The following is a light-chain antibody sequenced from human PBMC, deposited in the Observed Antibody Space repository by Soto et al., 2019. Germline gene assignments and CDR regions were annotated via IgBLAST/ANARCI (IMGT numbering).Light chain of an antibody. J-gene: IGLJ1*01. CDR1: SSDVGGYNY. Sequence: QSVLTQPASVSGSPGQSITISCTGTSSDVGGYNYFSWYQQHPGKAPKLIIYQVSNRPSGVSNRFSGSKSGNTASLTISGLQADDEADYYCSTYTGSNTPYVFGTGTKVTVL. CDR2: QVS. V-gene: IGLV2-14*01. CDR3: STYTGSNTPYV.